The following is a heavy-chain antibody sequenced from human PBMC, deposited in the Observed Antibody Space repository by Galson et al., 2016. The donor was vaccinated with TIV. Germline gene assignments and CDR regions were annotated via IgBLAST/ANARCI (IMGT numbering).Heavy chain of an antibody. CDR1: GYTFSDYY. CDR3: ARKAGYYYYAMDV. CDR2: ISAYNGHT. Sequence: SVKVSCKASGYTFSDYYMHWVRQAPGQGLEWVGWISAYNGHTNYAQKFQGRVTMTTDKSTGTAYLELRSLRSDDTAVYYCARKAGYYYYAMDVWGQGTTVTVSS. J-gene: IGHJ6*02. V-gene: IGHV1-18*04.